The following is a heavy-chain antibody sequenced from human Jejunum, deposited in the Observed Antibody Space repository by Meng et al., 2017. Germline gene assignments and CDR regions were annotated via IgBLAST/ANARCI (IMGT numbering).Heavy chain of an antibody. Sequence: GGSLRLSCEASGFTFNNAWLSWVRQAPGKGLEWVGRIKSNTDGGIADHAAPVKGRFIISRDDSKNTLYLQMNGLKADDTGVYYCTIDRYYGRDWGQGTLVTVSS. D-gene: IGHD3-10*01. CDR3: TIDRYYGRD. J-gene: IGHJ4*02. V-gene: IGHV3-15*01. CDR2: IKSNTDGGIA. CDR1: GFTFNNAW.